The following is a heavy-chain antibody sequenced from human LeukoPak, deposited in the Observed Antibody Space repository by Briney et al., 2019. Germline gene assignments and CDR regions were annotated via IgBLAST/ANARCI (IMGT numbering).Heavy chain of an antibody. J-gene: IGHJ6*02. CDR3: ARDGAAPSERERRPLLYYGMDV. Sequence: PGGSLRLSCAASEFTFSSYSMNWVRQAPGKGLEWVSYITNSGNSKSYADSVKGRFTISRDNTKNSLYLQMNGLRAEDTAVYYCARDGAAPSERERRPLLYYGMDVWGQGTTVTVSS. V-gene: IGHV3-48*01. CDR1: EFTFSSYS. D-gene: IGHD3-10*01. CDR2: ITNSGNSK.